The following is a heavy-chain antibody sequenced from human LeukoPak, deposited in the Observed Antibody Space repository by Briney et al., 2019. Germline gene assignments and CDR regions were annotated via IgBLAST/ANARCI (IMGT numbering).Heavy chain of an antibody. CDR2: IYSGGST. V-gene: IGHV3-53*01. CDR1: GLSVSSNY. CDR3: ARIPVHDYYYYGMDV. D-gene: IGHD1-1*01. Sequence: GWSLRLSCPASGLSVSSNYMSLLRQAPGKGLEWVSVIYSGGSTYYADSVKGRFTISRDNSKNTLYLQMNSLRAEDTAVYYCARIPVHDYYYYGMDVWGQGTTVTVPS. J-gene: IGHJ6*02.